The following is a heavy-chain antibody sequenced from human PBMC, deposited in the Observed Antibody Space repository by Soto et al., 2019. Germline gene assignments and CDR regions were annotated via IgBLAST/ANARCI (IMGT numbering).Heavy chain of an antibody. CDR2: INSDGSST. Sequence: GGSLRLSCAASGFTFSSYWMHWVRQAPGKGLVWVSRINSDGSSTSYADPVKGRFTISRDNAKNTLYLQMNSLRAEDTAVYYCARDSENLGPLYCSGGSCPLGMDVWGQGTTVTVSS. CDR1: GFTFSSYW. D-gene: IGHD2-15*01. V-gene: IGHV3-74*01. J-gene: IGHJ6*02. CDR3: ARDSENLGPLYCSGGSCPLGMDV.